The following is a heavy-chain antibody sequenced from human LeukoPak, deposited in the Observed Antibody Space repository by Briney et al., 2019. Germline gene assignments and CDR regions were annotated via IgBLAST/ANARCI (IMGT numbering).Heavy chain of an antibody. V-gene: IGHV3-23*01. CDR2: ITGSGGNR. CDR1: GFTFSSHG. CDR3: ARGLFLSGYLDAFDI. Sequence: GETLRLSCAASGFTFSSHGMNWVRQAPGKGLEWVSGITGSGGNRYYADSVKGRFTISRDNSKNTLYLQMNSLRVEDTAVYYCARGLFLSGYLDAFDIWGQGTVVTVSS. D-gene: IGHD3-22*01. J-gene: IGHJ3*02.